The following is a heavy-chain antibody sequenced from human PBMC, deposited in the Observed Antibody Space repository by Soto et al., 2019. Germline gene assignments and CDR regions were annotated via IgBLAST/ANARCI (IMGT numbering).Heavy chain of an antibody. J-gene: IGHJ4*02. D-gene: IGHD6-13*01. V-gene: IGHV4-30-2*01. CDR1: GGSISSGGYS. CDR2: IYHSGST. CDR3: ASSHAGAHITAAVH. Sequence: QLQLQESGSGLVKPSQTLSLTCAVSGGSISSGGYSWNWIRQPPGKGLEWIGYIYHSGSTYYNPSLKRRVTISVDRSTNQFSLKLSSVTAADTAVYYCASSHAGAHITAAVHWGQGTLVTVSS.